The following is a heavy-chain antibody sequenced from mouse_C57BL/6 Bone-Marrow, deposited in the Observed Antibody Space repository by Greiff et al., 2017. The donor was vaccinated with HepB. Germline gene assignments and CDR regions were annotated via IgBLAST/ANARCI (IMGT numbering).Heavy chain of an antibody. CDR1: GFSLTSYG. V-gene: IGHV2-6*03. CDR3: ARSITTVVAPYAMDY. J-gene: IGHJ4*01. CDR2: IWSDGST. Sequence: VQGVESGPGLVAPSQSLSITCTVSGFSLTSYGVHWVRQPPGKGLEWLVVIWSDGSTTYNSALKSRLSISKDNAKSQVFLKMNSLQTDDTAMDYCARSITTVVAPYAMDYWGQGTSVTVSS. D-gene: IGHD1-1*01.